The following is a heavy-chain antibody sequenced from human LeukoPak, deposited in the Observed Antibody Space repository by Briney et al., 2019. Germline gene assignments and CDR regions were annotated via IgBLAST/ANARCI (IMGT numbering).Heavy chain of an antibody. CDR3: AKRGVVIRVILVGFHKQAYYFDS. CDR2: ISDSGGST. J-gene: IGHJ4*02. V-gene: IGHV3-23*01. CDR1: GITLSNYG. D-gene: IGHD3-10*01. Sequence: GGSLRLSCAVSGITLSNYGMSWVRQAPGKGLEWVAGISDSGGSTNYADSVKGRFTISRDNAKNALYLQMNSLRAEDTAVYFCAKRGVVIRVILVGFHKQAYYFDSWGQGALVTVSS.